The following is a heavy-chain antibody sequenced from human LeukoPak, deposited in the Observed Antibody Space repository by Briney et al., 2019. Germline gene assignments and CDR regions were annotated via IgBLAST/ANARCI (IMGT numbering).Heavy chain of an antibody. V-gene: IGHV1-2*02. D-gene: IGHD2-15*01. CDR3: ARARVGYCSGGSCYPNWFDP. CDR2: INPNSGDT. J-gene: IGHJ5*02. CDR1: GYTFTGYY. Sequence: ASVKVSCKASGYTFTGYYVHWVRQAPGQGLEWMGWINPNSGDTNYAQKFQGRVTMTRDTSISTAYMELSRLRSDDTAVYYFARARVGYCSGGSCYPNWFDPWGQGTLVTVSS.